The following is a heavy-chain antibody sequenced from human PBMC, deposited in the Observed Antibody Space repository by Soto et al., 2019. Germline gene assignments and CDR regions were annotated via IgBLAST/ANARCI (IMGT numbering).Heavy chain of an antibody. CDR3: AKIRDSYGMDV. CDR2: ITSSSDTI. Sequence: GSLRLSCAASGFTFSSFHMNWVRQAPGRGLEWVAYITSSSDTIYYSDSVKGRFTISRDNGKNTLYLQMNSLRAEDTAVYYCAKIRDSYGMDVWGQGTTVTVSS. J-gene: IGHJ6*02. V-gene: IGHV3-48*01. CDR1: GFTFSSFH.